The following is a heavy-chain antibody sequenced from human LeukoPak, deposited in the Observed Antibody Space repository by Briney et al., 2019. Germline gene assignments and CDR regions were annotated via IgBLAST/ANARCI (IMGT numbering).Heavy chain of an antibody. CDR1: RYSFTSYW. D-gene: IGHD1-1*01. V-gene: IGHV5-10-1*01. Sequence: GESLKISCKGSRYSFTSYWIGWVRQMPGKGLEWMGRINPSDSYTNYSPSFQGHVTISADKSISTADLQWSSLKASDTAMYYCARHVERGSFDYWGQGTLVTVSS. J-gene: IGHJ4*02. CDR2: INPSDSYT. CDR3: ARHVERGSFDY.